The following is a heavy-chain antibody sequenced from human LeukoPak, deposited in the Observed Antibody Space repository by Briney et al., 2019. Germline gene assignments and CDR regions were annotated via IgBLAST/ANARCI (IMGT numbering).Heavy chain of an antibody. CDR3: ARGPLYTSGSYYYDY. CDR1: GGSMSSYY. J-gene: IGHJ4*02. Sequence: SETLSLTCTVSGGSMSSYYWSWIRQPPGKGLEWIGYIYNSGSTNYNPSLKSRVTISVDTSKNQFSLNLSSVTAADTAVYYCARGPLYTSGSYYYDYWGQGTLVTVSS. D-gene: IGHD3-10*01. CDR2: IYNSGST. V-gene: IGHV4-59*01.